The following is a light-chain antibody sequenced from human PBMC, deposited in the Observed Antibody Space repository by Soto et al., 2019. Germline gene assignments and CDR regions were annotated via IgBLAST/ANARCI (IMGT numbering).Light chain of an antibody. CDR2: YDD. V-gene: IGLV1-36*01. CDR3: ATWDDSLNGVV. CDR1: SSNIGSNT. Sequence: QSVLTQPPSASGTPGQRVTLSCSGSSSNIGSNTVNWYQQFPGKAPTLLIYYDDLVPSGVSYRFSGSKSGTSASLAISGLQSEDEADYYCATWDDSLNGVVFGGGTKVTVL. J-gene: IGLJ2*01.